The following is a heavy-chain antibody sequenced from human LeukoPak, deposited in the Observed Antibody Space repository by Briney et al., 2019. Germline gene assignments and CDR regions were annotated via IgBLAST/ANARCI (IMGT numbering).Heavy chain of an antibody. D-gene: IGHD1-26*01. Sequence: SQTLSLTCAVSGDSVSNKNAAWNWIRQSPSRGLEWLGRTYYRSEWHTDYAFSVKGRITINADTSKNQFSLQLGYVTPEDTAVYYCASGWALSWGQGTLVTVSS. CDR2: TYYRSEWHT. V-gene: IGHV6-1*01. CDR3: ASGWALS. J-gene: IGHJ5*02. CDR1: GDSVSNKNAA.